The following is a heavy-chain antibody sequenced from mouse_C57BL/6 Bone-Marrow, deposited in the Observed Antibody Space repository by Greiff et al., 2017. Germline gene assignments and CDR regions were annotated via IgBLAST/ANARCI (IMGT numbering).Heavy chain of an antibody. D-gene: IGHD2-4*01. J-gene: IGHJ4*01. CDR2: IDPSDSYT. V-gene: IGHV1-50*01. Sequence: QVQLQQPGAELVKPGASVKLSCKASGYTFTSYWMQWVKQRPGQGLEWIGEIDPSDSYTNYNQKFKGKATLTVDTSSSTAYMQLSSLTSADSAVYYCARQGDYDFLLAMDYWGQGTSVTVSS. CDR3: ARQGDYDFLLAMDY. CDR1: GYTFTSYW.